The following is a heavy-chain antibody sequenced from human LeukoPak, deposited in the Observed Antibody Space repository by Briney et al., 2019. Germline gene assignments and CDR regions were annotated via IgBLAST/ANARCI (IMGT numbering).Heavy chain of an antibody. CDR2: IYHSGST. V-gene: IGHV4-39*07. D-gene: IGHD6-19*01. Sequence: SETLSLTCTVSGGSISSSSYYWGWIRQPPGKGLEWIGSIYHSGSTYYDPSLKSRVTISVDTSKNQFSLKLSSVTAADTAVYYCASRGYSSGWYYYYYYMDVWGKGTTVTVSS. CDR3: ASRGYSSGWYYYYYYMDV. J-gene: IGHJ6*03. CDR1: GGSISSSSYY.